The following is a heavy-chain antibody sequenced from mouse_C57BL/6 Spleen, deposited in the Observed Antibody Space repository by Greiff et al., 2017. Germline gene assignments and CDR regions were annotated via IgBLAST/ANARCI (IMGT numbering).Heavy chain of an antibody. J-gene: IGHJ2*01. Sequence: VQLQQSGAELVRPGASVTLSCKASGYTFTDYEMHWVKQTPVHGLEWIGAIDPETGGTDYNQKFKGKAILTADKSSSTAYMELRSLTSDDSAVYYCTRSSSSYCFDYWGQGTTLTVSS. D-gene: IGHD1-1*01. V-gene: IGHV1-15*01. CDR2: IDPETGGT. CDR1: GYTFTDYE. CDR3: TRSSSSYCFDY.